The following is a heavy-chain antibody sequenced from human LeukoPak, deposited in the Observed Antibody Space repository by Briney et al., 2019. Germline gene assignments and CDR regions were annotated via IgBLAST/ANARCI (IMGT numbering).Heavy chain of an antibody. CDR3: ARGYSSGSAGDY. CDR1: GGSISSGGYY. V-gene: IGHV4-31*03. J-gene: IGHJ4*02. D-gene: IGHD6-19*01. CDR2: IYYSGST. Sequence: PSETLSLTCTVSGGSISSGGYYWSWIRQHPGKGLEWIGYIYYSGSTYYNPSLKSRVTISVDTSKNQFSLKLSSVTAADTAVYYCARGYSSGSAGDYWGQGTLVTVSS.